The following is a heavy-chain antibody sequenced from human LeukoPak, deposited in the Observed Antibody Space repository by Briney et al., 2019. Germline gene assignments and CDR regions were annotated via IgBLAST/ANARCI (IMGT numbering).Heavy chain of an antibody. CDR1: GDSVSTNTVA. CDR2: TYYRSKWYN. D-gene: IGHD5-18*01. V-gene: IGHV6-1*01. Sequence: PSQTLSLTCAISGDSVSTNTVAWNWIRRSPSRGLEWLGRTYYRSKWYNDYAVPVKDRVTIEPDTSKNQFSLHLNSVTPEDTAVYYCARYTSVTFDYWGQGTLVTVSS. J-gene: IGHJ4*02. CDR3: ARYTSVTFDY.